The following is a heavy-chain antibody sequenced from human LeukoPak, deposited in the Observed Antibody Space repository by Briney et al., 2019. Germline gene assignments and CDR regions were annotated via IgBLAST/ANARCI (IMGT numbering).Heavy chain of an antibody. V-gene: IGHV3-30-3*01. Sequence: PGGSLRLSCAASGFTFSSYAMHWVRQAPGKGLEWVAVISYDGSNKYYADFVKGRFTISRDNSKNTLYLQMNSLRAEDTAVYYCARSSPKSGYYYGYFDYWGQGTLVTVSS. CDR1: GFTFSSYA. CDR3: ARSSPKSGYYYGYFDY. J-gene: IGHJ4*02. D-gene: IGHD3-22*01. CDR2: ISYDGSNK.